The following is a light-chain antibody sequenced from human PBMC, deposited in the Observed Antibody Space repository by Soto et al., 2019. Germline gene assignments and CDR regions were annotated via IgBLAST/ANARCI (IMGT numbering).Light chain of an antibody. V-gene: IGKV1-17*03. CDR2: AAS. Sequence: DIQMTQSPSAMSAFVGDSVTITCRASQGISNSLVWFQQKPGKVPKRLIYAASNLQSGVPSRFSGSGSGTGFTLTISSLQPEDFATYYCLQHHSYPFTFGGGTKVEIK. CDR3: LQHHSYPFT. CDR1: QGISNS. J-gene: IGKJ4*01.